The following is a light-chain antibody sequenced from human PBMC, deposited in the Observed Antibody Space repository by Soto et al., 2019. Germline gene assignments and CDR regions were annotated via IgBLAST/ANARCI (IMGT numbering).Light chain of an antibody. Sequence: DIQMTQSPSSLSASLGDRVTITCQASQAISKYFHWYHQRPGKAPILVIYDASNLEAGAPSRCSGGGSGTSFTLTISSLQPEDIVTYFWQQYNNLPYTFGQGTKLDIK. J-gene: IGKJ2*01. CDR3: QQYNNLPYT. CDR1: QAISKY. CDR2: DAS. V-gene: IGKV1-33*01.